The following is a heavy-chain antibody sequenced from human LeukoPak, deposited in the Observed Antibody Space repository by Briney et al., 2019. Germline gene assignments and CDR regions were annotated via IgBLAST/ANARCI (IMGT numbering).Heavy chain of an antibody. CDR1: GCSFSSYA. CDR3: GRGYPYYFDH. D-gene: IGHD3-22*01. Sequence: GGSLRLSCAASGCSFSSYAMSWVRQAPGKGLEWVSAISGSGGSTYYADSVSGGPTVSRANYKKTRFLQITSLRAENTAVYFCGRGYPYYFDHWGQGTLVTVSS. V-gene: IGHV3-23*01. CDR2: ISGSGGST. J-gene: IGHJ4*02.